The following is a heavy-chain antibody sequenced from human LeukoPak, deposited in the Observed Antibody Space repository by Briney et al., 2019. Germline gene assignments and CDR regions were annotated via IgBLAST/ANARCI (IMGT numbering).Heavy chain of an antibody. J-gene: IGHJ4*02. V-gene: IGHV3-48*03. Sequence: PGGSLRLSRAASGFTFSFYEMNWVRQAPGKGLEWVSYISSSGETIYYADSVKGRFNISRDNAKNSLYLEMSTLRAEDTALYYCARMWNGLAYWGQGTLVTVSS. CDR1: GFTFSFYE. CDR2: ISSSGETI. CDR3: ARMWNGLAY. D-gene: IGHD1-1*01.